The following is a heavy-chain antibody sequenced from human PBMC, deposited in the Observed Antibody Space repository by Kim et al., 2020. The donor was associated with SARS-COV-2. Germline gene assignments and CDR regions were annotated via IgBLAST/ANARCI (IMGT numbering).Heavy chain of an antibody. J-gene: IGHJ4*02. D-gene: IGHD2-15*01. V-gene: IGHV3-23*01. CDR3: AKDQCSGGSCYSSSDY. Sequence: SVRSRFNISRYNSKNTLYLQMNSLSAEDTAVYYCAKDQCSGGSCYSSSDYWGQGTLVTVSS.